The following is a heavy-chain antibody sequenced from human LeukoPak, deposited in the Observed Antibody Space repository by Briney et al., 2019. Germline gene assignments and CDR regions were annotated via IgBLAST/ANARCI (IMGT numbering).Heavy chain of an antibody. CDR1: GGSFSGYY. CDR3: AKVPHGDYFDY. V-gene: IGHV3-11*06. J-gene: IGHJ4*02. CDR2: ITSSSTYI. D-gene: IGHD4-17*01. Sequence: LSLTCAVYGGSFSGYYWSWIRQPPGKGLEWVSSITSSSTYIYYADSVKGRFTISRDNSKNTLYLQMNSLRAEDTAVYYCAKVPHGDYFDYWGQGTLVTVSS.